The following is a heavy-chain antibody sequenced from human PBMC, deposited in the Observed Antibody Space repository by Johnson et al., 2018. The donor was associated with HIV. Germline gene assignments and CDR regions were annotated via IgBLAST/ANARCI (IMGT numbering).Heavy chain of an antibody. V-gene: IGHV3-23*04. CDR2: ISGSGGST. D-gene: IGHD6-19*01. Sequence: VQLVESGGGLVQPGGSLRLSCAASKLTFSNYAMTWVRQAPGKGLEWVSSISGSGGSTYYADSVQGRFTLSRDNSKNTLYLQMNSLRAEDTAVYYCARIPGSGWDHDAFDIWGQGTMVTVSS. CDR3: ARIPGSGWDHDAFDI. J-gene: IGHJ3*02. CDR1: KLTFSNYA.